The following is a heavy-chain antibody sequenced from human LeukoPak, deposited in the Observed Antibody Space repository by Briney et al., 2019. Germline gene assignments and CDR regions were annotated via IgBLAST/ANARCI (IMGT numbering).Heavy chain of an antibody. V-gene: IGHV3-53*04. CDR1: GFTVSSNY. CDR3: AIRSPDRGDAFDI. J-gene: IGHJ3*02. D-gene: IGHD5-12*01. CDR2: IYSGGST. Sequence: RGSLRLSCAASGFTVSSNYMSWVRQAPGKGLEWVSVIYSGGSTYYADSVKGRFTISRHNSKNTLYLQMNSLRAEDTAVYYCAIRSPDRGDAFDIWGQGTMVTVSS.